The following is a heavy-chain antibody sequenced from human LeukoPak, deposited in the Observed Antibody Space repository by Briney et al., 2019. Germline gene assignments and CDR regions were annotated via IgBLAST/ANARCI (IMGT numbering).Heavy chain of an antibody. Sequence: GGSLRLSCVASGFTFSSCAMTWVRQAPGKGLEWVSAISGGSGLIYYGDSVKGRFTVSRDNSKNTQYLQMNSLRAEDTAVYYCAGYVWGTYRYTNYWGQGTLVTVSS. D-gene: IGHD3-16*02. CDR3: AGYVWGTYRYTNY. CDR1: GFTFSSCA. CDR2: ISGGSGLI. V-gene: IGHV3-23*01. J-gene: IGHJ4*02.